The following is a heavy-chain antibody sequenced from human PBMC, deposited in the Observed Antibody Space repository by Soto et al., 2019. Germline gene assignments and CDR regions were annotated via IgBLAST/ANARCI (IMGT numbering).Heavy chain of an antibody. J-gene: IGHJ4*02. CDR3: AKGGGGDHGY. V-gene: IGHV3-23*04. CDR1: GFIFTTSD. D-gene: IGHD2-21*02. Sequence: EVQLVESEGGLVQPGGSLRLSCEASGFIFTTSDMSWVRQAPGKGLEWISSITITGDTTHYADSVKGRFTISRDNSRNTVYLQMNSLRGDGTAVYYCAKGGGGDHGYWGQGTLVAVSS. CDR2: ITITGDTT.